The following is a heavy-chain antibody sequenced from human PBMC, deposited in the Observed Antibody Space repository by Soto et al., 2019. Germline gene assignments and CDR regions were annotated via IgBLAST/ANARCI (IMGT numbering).Heavy chain of an antibody. J-gene: IGHJ6*02. Sequence: PSETLSLTCTVSGGFISSYYWSWIRQPPGKGLEWIGYIYYSGSTYYNPSLKSRVTISVDTSKNQFSLKLSSVTAADTAVYYCARRLYYDSSGFEGGGVDVWGQGTTVTVSS. V-gene: IGHV4-59*04. CDR3: ARRLYYDSSGFEGGGVDV. D-gene: IGHD3-22*01. CDR2: IYYSGST. CDR1: GGFISSYY.